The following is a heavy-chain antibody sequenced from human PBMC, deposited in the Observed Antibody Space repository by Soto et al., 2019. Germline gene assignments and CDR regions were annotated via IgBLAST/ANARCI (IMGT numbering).Heavy chain of an antibody. V-gene: IGHV3-48*03. Sequence: GGSLRLSCTASGFTFSSSEMYWVRQAPGKGLEWVSYIHPSGQPIFYADSVKGRFTISRDNAKNTLYLQMNSLRAEDTAVYYCARERGVVSYSGAFDIWGQGTMVTVSS. CDR1: GFTFSSSE. D-gene: IGHD1-26*01. J-gene: IGHJ3*02. CDR3: ARERGVVSYSGAFDI. CDR2: IHPSGQPI.